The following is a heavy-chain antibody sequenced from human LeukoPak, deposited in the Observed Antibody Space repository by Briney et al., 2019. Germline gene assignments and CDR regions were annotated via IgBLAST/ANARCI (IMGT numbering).Heavy chain of an antibody. J-gene: IGHJ4*02. V-gene: IGHV1-58*01. CDR3: AAEVDYYDSSGYKSIFDY. CDR1: GFTFTSSA. D-gene: IGHD3-22*01. Sequence: SVKVSYKASGFTFTSSAVQWVRQARGQRLEWIGWIVVGSGNTNYAQKFQERVTITRDMSTSTAYMELSSLRSEDTAVYYCAAEVDYYDSSGYKSIFDYWGQGTLVTVSS. CDR2: IVVGSGNT.